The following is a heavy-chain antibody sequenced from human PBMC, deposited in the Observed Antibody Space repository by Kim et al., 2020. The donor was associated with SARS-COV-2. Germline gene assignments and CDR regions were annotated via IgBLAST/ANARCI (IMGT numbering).Heavy chain of an antibody. CDR1: GVTFSSYG. Sequence: GGSLRLSCAASGVTFSSYGMHWVRKAPGKGLERVEVISYDGSNKYYADSVKGRFIISRDNSKNKLYLQMNSLRAEDTAVYYCATVIGWVTTGWGMDVWGQGTTVTVSS. CDR2: ISYDGSNK. J-gene: IGHJ6*02. V-gene: IGHV3-30*03. D-gene: IGHD4-17*01. CDR3: ATVIGWVTTGWGMDV.